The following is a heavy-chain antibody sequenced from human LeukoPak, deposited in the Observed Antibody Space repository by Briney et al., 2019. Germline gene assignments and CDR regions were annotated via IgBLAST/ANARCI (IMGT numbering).Heavy chain of an antibody. V-gene: IGHV4-34*01. J-gene: IGHJ4*02. D-gene: IGHD3-9*01. Sequence: SETLSLTCAVYGGSFSGYYWSWIRQPPGKGLEWIGEINHSGSTNYNPSLKSRVTISVDTSKNQFSLKLSSVTAADTAVYYCARLAAAGYFDWLITDFDYWGQGTLVTVPS. CDR2: INHSGST. CDR1: GGSFSGYY. CDR3: ARLAAAGYFDWLITDFDY.